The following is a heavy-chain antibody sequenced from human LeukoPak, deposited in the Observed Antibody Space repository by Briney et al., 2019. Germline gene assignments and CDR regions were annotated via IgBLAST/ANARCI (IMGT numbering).Heavy chain of an antibody. CDR3: AREAQDYRMGNHRPGHYDYMDV. Sequence: SLRLSCAASGLTFDDYAMHWVRQAPGKGLEWVSGISWNSGSIGYADSVKGRFTISRDNAKNSLYLQMNSLRAEDTALYYCAREAQDYRMGNHRPGHYDYMDVWGKGTTVTVSS. CDR1: GLTFDDYA. J-gene: IGHJ6*03. D-gene: IGHD1-14*01. V-gene: IGHV3-9*01. CDR2: ISWNSGSI.